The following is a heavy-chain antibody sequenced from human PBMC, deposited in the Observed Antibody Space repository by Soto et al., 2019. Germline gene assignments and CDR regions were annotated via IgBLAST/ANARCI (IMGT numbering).Heavy chain of an antibody. D-gene: IGHD6-13*01. CDR2: IYDSGST. J-gene: IGHJ4*02. V-gene: IGHV4-59*01. Sequence: QVQLQESGPGLVKPSETLSLTCTVSGGSISSYYWSWIRQPPGRGLEWIGYIYDSGSTNDNPSLASRVTISVDTAMIQFSLKLSSVTAADTAVSYCAVAAAGTCTFDVWGQGTLVAVSS. CDR3: AVAAAGTCTFDV. CDR1: GGSISSYY.